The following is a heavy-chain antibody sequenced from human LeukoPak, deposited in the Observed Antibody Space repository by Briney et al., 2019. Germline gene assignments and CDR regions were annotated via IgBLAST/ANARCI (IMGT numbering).Heavy chain of an antibody. CDR3: AKDYRVGASQQDY. D-gene: IGHD1-26*01. CDR1: GFTFSNHG. J-gene: IGHJ4*02. Sequence: GGSLRLSCAASGFTFSNHGMHWVRQAPGKGLEWVAIIWSDGSNKYYADSLKGRFTISRDNSRNTLYLQMNSLRAEDTALYYCAKDYRVGASQQDYWGQGTLVTVSS. V-gene: IGHV3-33*06. CDR2: IWSDGSNK.